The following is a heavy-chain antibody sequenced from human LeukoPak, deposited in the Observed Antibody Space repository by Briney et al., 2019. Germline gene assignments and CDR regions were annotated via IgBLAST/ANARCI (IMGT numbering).Heavy chain of an antibody. J-gene: IGHJ3*02. V-gene: IGHV4-34*01. CDR3: AREANYVWGSYRQYDAFDI. CDR1: GGSFSGYY. D-gene: IGHD3-16*02. Sequence: PSETLSLTCPVYGGSFSGYYWSWLRQPPGKGLEGIGEINHSGSTNYNPSLKSRVTISVDTSKNQCSLKLSSVTAADTAVYYCAREANYVWGSYRQYDAFDIWGQGTMVTVSS. CDR2: INHSGST.